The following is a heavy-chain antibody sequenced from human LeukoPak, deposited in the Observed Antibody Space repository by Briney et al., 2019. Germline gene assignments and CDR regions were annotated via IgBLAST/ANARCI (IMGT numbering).Heavy chain of an antibody. J-gene: IGHJ4*02. CDR1: GFTVSSNY. CDR2: IYSGGST. D-gene: IGHD5-18*01. CDR3: AREDTAMAFDY. V-gene: IGHV3-66*01. Sequence: GGSLRLPCAASGFTVSSNYMSWVSQAPGKRLEWVSVIYSGGSTYYADSVKDRFTISRDNSKNTLYLQMNSLRAEDTAVYYCAREDTAMAFDYWGQGTLVTVSS.